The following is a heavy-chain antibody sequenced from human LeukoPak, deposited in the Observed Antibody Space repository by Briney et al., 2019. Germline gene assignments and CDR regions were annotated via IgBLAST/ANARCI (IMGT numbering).Heavy chain of an antibody. Sequence: GGSLRLSCAASGFTFSSYAMSWVRQAPGKGLEWVSAISGSGGSTYYADSVKGRFTISRDNSKNTLYLQMNSLRAEDTAVYYCAKDSNLLWFGELSNFDYWGRGTLVTVSS. J-gene: IGHJ4*02. V-gene: IGHV3-23*01. CDR1: GFTFSSYA. CDR2: ISGSGGST. CDR3: AKDSNLLWFGELSNFDY. D-gene: IGHD3-10*01.